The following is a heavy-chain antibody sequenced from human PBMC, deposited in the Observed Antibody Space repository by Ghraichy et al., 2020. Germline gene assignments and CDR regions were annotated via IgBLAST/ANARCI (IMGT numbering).Heavy chain of an antibody. CDR3: ARGTFDYSREDHGGAFDY. CDR1: GFTFSDNE. CDR2: IAASRDTI. J-gene: IGHJ4*02. V-gene: IGHV3-48*03. D-gene: IGHD6-13*01. Sequence: GGSLRLSCAASGFTFSDNEMNWVRQAPGKGLEWVAYIAASRDTIYYADSVRGRFTISRAKSSVFLQMDSLRDEDTATDYCARGTFDYSREDHGGAFDYWGQGTQVTVSS.